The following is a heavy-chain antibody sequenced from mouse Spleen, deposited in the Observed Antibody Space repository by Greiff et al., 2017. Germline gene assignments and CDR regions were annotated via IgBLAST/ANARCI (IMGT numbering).Heavy chain of an antibody. CDR3: AGRDY. J-gene: IGHJ2*01. CDR2: ISYDGSN. V-gene: IGHV3-6*01. CDR1: GYSITSGYY. Sequence: EVKLVESGPGLVKPSQSLSLTCSVTGYSITSGYYWNWIRQFPGNKLEWMGYISYDGSNNYNPSLKNRISITRDTSKNQFFLKLNSVTTEDTATYYCAGRDYWGQGTTLTVSS.